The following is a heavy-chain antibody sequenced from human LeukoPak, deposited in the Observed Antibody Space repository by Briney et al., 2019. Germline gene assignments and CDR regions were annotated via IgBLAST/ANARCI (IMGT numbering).Heavy chain of an antibody. CDR1: GGSFSGYY. J-gene: IGHJ4*02. V-gene: IGHV4-34*01. D-gene: IGHD5-18*01. Sequence: SETLSLTCAVYGGSFSGYYWSWIRQPPGKGLERIGEINHSGSTNYNPSLKSRVTISVDTSKNQFSLKLSSVTAADTAVYYCARLVDTAMVTLDYWGQGTLVTVSS. CDR3: ARLVDTAMVTLDY. CDR2: INHSGST.